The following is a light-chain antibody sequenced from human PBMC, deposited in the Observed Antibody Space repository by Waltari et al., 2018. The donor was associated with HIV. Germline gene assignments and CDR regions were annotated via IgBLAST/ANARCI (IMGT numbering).Light chain of an antibody. J-gene: IGLJ3*02. CDR3: AVWDDSLSGWV. CDR2: RHD. Sequence: QSVLTQPPSASGTPGQRVTISCSGRSSTIGSNYLSWYQQVPGATPKLLIYRHDQRPSGVPDRFSGSKSGTSASLAISGLRSEDEADYYCAVWDDSLSGWVFGGGTKLTVL. CDR1: SSTIGSNY. V-gene: IGLV1-47*01.